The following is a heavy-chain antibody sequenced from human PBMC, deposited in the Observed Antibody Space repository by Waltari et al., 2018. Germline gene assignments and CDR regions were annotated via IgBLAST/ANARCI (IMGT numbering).Heavy chain of an antibody. V-gene: IGHV4-39*01. CDR2: MQYRGST. CDR3: GRIAFGDDGGYFQY. Sequence: QLQLQESGPGLVRPSETLSLTCTVSGGSITTNYNWAWIRQPPGKGLEWMGNMQYRGSTFYNPSLMSRVTISLDTSKNQFSLTLTSVDAADTAVYFCGRIAFGDDGGYFQYWGLGTLVTVSS. CDR1: GGSITTNYN. J-gene: IGHJ1*01. D-gene: IGHD4-17*01.